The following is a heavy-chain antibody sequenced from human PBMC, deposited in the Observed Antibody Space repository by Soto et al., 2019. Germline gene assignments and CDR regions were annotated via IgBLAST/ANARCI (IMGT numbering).Heavy chain of an antibody. CDR3: ARHSSSWSYNWFDP. CDR1: GYSLTRYW. Sequence: EYLKFCSKGSGYSLTRYWISWVRQMPGKGLEWMGRIDPSDSYTNYSPSFQGHVTISADKSISTAYLQWSSLKASDTAMYYCARHSSSWSYNWFDPWGQGTLVTVSS. CDR2: IDPSDSYT. D-gene: IGHD6-13*01. V-gene: IGHV5-10-1*01. J-gene: IGHJ5*02.